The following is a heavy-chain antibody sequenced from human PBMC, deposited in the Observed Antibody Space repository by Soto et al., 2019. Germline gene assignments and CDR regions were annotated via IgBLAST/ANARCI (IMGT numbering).Heavy chain of an antibody. D-gene: IGHD2-15*01. CDR2: INPNSGGT. CDR1: GYTFTGYY. CDR3: AREDISVVVPALRGFCCER. Sequence: ASGKVSCKASGYTFTGYYIHWVRQAPGQGLEWMGRINPNSGGTNYGQRFQGRVTMTRGTSINTAYMELRNLRSDDTAVYYCAREDISVVVPALRGFCCERWGDGNLVIVSA. V-gene: IGHV1-2*02. J-gene: IGHJ4*01.